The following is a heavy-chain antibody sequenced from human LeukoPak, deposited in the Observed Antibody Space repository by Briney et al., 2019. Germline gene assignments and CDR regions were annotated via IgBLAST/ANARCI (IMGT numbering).Heavy chain of an antibody. Sequence: SETLSLTCTVSGGSISNYYWSWFRQPPGKGLEWLGYISYSATSNYNPSLKSRVSISVDTSKNKFSLKLNSVTAADTAVYYCAKVAKYYYGSETYFFFDHWGQGTLVTVSS. V-gene: IGHV4-59*01. CDR3: AKVAKYYYGSETYFFFDH. D-gene: IGHD3-10*01. CDR2: ISYSATS. CDR1: GGSISNYY. J-gene: IGHJ4*02.